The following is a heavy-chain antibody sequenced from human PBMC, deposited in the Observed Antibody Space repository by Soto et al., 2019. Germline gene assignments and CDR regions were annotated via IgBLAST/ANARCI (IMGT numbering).Heavy chain of an antibody. CDR3: TSEKDSGSYSYYYYYYGMDV. D-gene: IGHD1-26*01. Sequence: GSLRLSCAASGFTFSGSAMHWVRQASGKGLEWVGRIRSKANSYATAYAASVKGRFTISRDDSKNTAYLQMNSLKTEDTAVYYCTSEKDSGSYSYYYYYYGMDVWGQGTTVTVSS. V-gene: IGHV3-73*01. J-gene: IGHJ6*02. CDR2: IRSKANSYAT. CDR1: GFTFSGSA.